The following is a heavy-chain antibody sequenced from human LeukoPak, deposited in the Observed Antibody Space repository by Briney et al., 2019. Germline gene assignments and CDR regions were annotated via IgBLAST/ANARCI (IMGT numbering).Heavy chain of an antibody. V-gene: IGHV4-4*07. D-gene: IGHD6-6*01. CDR1: GGSISSYY. CDR3: ARERCIAARTTIYYYYMDV. CDR2: IYTSGST. J-gene: IGHJ6*03. Sequence: SETLSLTCTVSGGSISSYYWSWIRQPPGKGLEWIGRIYTSGSTNYNPSLKSRFTMSVDTSKNQFSLKLSSVTAADTAIYYCARERCIAARTTIYYYYMDVWGKGTTVTVSS.